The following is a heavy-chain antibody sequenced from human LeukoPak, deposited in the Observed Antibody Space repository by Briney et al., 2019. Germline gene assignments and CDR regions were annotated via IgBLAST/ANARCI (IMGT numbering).Heavy chain of an antibody. V-gene: IGHV4-61*01. J-gene: IGHJ4*02. CDR2: IYYSGTT. CDR1: GGSISSGSYY. Sequence: SETLSLTCTVSGGSISSGSYYWSWLRQPPGQGLEWIGYIYYSGTTDYNPSLKSRVTISVNTSKNQFSLKRSSVTAADTAVYYCARDRSEFDYWGQGTLVTVSS. CDR3: ARDRSEFDY.